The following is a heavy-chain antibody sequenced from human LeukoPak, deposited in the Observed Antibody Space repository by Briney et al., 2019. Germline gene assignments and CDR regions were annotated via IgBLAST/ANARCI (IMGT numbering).Heavy chain of an antibody. CDR3: ARVARYCSGGSCVDY. CDR2: ISSSGSTI. D-gene: IGHD2-15*01. Sequence: GGSLRLSCVASGFTFTTYSFNWVRQAPGKGLEWVSYISSSGSTIYYADSVKGRFTISRDNAKNSLYLQMNSLRAEDTAVYYCARVARYCSGGSCVDYWGQGTLVTVSS. V-gene: IGHV3-48*04. J-gene: IGHJ4*02. CDR1: GFTFTTYS.